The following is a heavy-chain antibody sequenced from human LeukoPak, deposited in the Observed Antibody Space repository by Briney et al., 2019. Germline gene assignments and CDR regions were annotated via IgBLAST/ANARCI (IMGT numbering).Heavy chain of an antibody. V-gene: IGHV3-23*01. CDR2: ISGSGGST. Sequence: PGGSLRLSCAASGFTFSSYAMSWVRQAPGKGLEWVSAISGSGGSTYYADPVKGRFTISRDNSKNTLYLQMNSLRAEDTAVYYCAKDRAAAGTRYFDYWGQGTLVTVSS. J-gene: IGHJ4*02. CDR1: GFTFSSYA. D-gene: IGHD6-13*01. CDR3: AKDRAAAGTRYFDY.